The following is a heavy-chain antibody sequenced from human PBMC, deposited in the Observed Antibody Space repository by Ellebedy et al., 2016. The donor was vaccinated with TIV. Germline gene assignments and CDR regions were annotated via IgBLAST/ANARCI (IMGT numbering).Heavy chain of an antibody. CDR2: ISTSISSI. V-gene: IGHV3-21*01. Sequence: GESLKISCAASGFTFSSTSMTWVRQAPGKGLGWASSISTSISSIYYADSVKGRFTISRDNAKNSLYLQMNSLRAEDTAVYYCARDHLGTAIPYDYWGQGTLVTVFS. CDR3: ARDHLGTAIPYDY. CDR1: GFTFSSTS. D-gene: IGHD2-21*02. J-gene: IGHJ4*02.